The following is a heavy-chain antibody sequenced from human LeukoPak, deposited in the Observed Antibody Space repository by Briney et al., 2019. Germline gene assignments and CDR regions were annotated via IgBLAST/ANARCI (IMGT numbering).Heavy chain of an antibody. CDR2: ISGSGGST. J-gene: IGHJ5*02. V-gene: IGHV3-23*01. D-gene: IGHD6-19*01. CDR3: ARALVYSSGWSRFDP. CDR1: GFTFSSYA. Sequence: GGSLRLSCAASGFTFSSYAMSWVRQAPGKGLEWVSAISGSGGSTYYADSVKGRFTISRDNSKNTLYLQMNSLRAEDTAVYYCARALVYSSGWSRFDPWGQGTLVTVSS.